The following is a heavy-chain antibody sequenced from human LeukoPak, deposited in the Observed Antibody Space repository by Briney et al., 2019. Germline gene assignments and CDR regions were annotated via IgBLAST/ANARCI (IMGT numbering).Heavy chain of an antibody. CDR3: ARDNYDSSGPYYFDY. J-gene: IGHJ4*02. CDR1: GFTFSSYV. CDR2: IRYDGSYK. V-gene: IGHV3-30*02. Sequence: PGGSLRLSCAASGFTFSSYVMHWVRQAPGKGLEWVAFIRYDGSYKYYADSVKGRFTISRDNSKNTLYLQMISLRAEDTAVYSCARDNYDSSGPYYFDYWGQGTLVTVSS. D-gene: IGHD3-22*01.